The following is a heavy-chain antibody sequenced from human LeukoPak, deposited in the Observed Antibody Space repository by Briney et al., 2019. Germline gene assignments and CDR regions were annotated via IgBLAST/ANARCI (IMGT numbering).Heavy chain of an antibody. CDR1: SFTFSSYG. CDR2: IRYDGSKD. Sequence: GGSLRLSCAASSFTFSSYGMHWVRQAAGKGLEWVAFIRYDGSKDYYADSVKGRFTISRDNSKNTLYLQVSSLRPDDTAVYYCAKVRGFYYNLQHWGQGTLVTVST. V-gene: IGHV3-30*02. J-gene: IGHJ1*01. CDR3: AKVRGFYYNLQH. D-gene: IGHD3-10*01.